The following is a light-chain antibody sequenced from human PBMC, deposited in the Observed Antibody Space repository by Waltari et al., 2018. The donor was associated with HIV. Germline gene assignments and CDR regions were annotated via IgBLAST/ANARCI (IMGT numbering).Light chain of an antibody. CDR1: SSDVGGYNS. J-gene: IGLJ2*01. CDR2: EFS. V-gene: IGLV2-14*01. CDR3: CSYTSRSTLV. Sequence: QSALTQPASVSGSPGQSITISCTGTSSDVGGYNSVSWYQQHPGKAQQLMIYEFSNRPSRSSLRFAGSKSGNAASLTISGRQAEDEADYYCCSYTSRSTLVFGGGTKLTVL.